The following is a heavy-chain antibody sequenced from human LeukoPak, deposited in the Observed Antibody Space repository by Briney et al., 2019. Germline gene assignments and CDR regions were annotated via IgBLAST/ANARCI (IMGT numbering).Heavy chain of an antibody. CDR3: AKDIGSDILTGYYRGMDY. J-gene: IGHJ4*02. V-gene: IGHV3-9*03. D-gene: IGHD3-9*01. CDR1: GFTFDDYA. CDR2: ISWNSGSI. Sequence: PGRSLRLSCAASGFTFDDYAMHWVRQAPGKGLEWVSGISWNSGSIGYADSVKGRFTISRDNAKNSLYLQMNSLRAEDMALDYCAKDIGSDILTGYYRGMDYWGQGTLVTVSS.